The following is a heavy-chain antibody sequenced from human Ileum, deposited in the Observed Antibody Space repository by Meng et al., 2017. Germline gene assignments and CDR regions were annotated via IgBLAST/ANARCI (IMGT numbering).Heavy chain of an antibody. CDR1: GGPRRTSDW. V-gene: IGHV4-4*02. J-gene: IGHJ4*02. CDR2: IHHSGST. CDR3: AREWSGSYRHFDY. D-gene: IGHD1-26*01. Sequence: VTVEDSGPGLRRPSGAPVLPCGDPGGPRRTSDWWGWGRQPPGKGLEWIGEIHHSGSTNYNPSLKSRVTISVDKSKNQFSLKLNSVTAADTAVYYCAREWSGSYRHFDYWGQGTLVTVSS.